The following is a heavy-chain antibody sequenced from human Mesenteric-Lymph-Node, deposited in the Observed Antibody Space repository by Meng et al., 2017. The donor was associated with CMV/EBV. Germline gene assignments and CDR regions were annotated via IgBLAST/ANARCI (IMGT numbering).Heavy chain of an antibody. Sequence: RLACTDSGFTFSSYWMHWVRQAAGKGLVWVSRINSDGSSTSYADSVKGRFTISRDNAKNTLYLQMNSLRAEDTAVYYCARDGTGLDYWGQGTLVTVSS. CDR3: ARDGTGLDY. V-gene: IGHV3-74*01. J-gene: IGHJ4*02. CDR1: GFTFSSYW. CDR2: INSDGSST. D-gene: IGHD6-13*01.